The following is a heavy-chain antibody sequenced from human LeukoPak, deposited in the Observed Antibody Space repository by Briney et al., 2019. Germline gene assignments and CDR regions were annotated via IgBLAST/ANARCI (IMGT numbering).Heavy chain of an antibody. CDR2: IYPGDSET. J-gene: IGHJ4*02. V-gene: IGHV5-51*01. Sequence: GESLKISCKGSGYSFTTYWIGWVRQMPGKGLEWLGIIYPGDSETRYSPSFQGQVTISADKSTTTAYLQWSSLKASDTAIYYCAGRGGSLNYFDYWGQGTLVTVSS. CDR3: AGRGGSLNYFDY. CDR1: GYSFTTYW. D-gene: IGHD2-15*01.